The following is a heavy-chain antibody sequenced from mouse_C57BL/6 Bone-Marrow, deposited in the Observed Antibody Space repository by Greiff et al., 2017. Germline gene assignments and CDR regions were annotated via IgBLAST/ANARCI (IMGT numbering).Heavy chain of an antibody. J-gene: IGHJ3*01. CDR3: TRDYDYDGRGFAY. Sequence: EVQLQQSGTVLARPGASVKMSCKTSGYTFTSYWMHWVKQRPGQGLEWIGAIYPGNSDTSYNQKFKGKAKLTAVTSASTAYMELSSLTNEDSAVYYCTRDYDYDGRGFAYWGQGTLVTVSA. CDR1: GYTFTSYW. V-gene: IGHV1-5*01. D-gene: IGHD2-4*01. CDR2: IYPGNSDT.